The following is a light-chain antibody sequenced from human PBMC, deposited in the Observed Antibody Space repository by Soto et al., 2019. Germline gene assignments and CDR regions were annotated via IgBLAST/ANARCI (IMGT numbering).Light chain of an antibody. CDR1: QSVSSSY. J-gene: IGKJ1*01. CDR3: QQYGRSPPSWT. CDR2: GAS. V-gene: IGKV3-20*01. Sequence: ETVLTQSPGPLSLSPGERATLSCRASQSVSSSYLAWYQQKPGQAPRLLIYGASSRATGIPDRFSGSGSGTDFTLTISRLEPEDFAVYYCQQYGRSPPSWTFGQGTKVEIK.